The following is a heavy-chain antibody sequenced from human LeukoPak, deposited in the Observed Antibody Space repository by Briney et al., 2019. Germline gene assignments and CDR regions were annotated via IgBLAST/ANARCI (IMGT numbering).Heavy chain of an antibody. Sequence: SETLSLTCTVSGGSISSSSYYWGWIRQPPGKGLKWIGSIYYSGSTYYNPSLKSRVTISVDTSKNQFSLKLSSVTAADTAVYYCATAATIAADGAFDIWGQGTMVTVSS. CDR3: ATAATIAADGAFDI. V-gene: IGHV4-39*07. J-gene: IGHJ3*02. CDR2: IYYSGST. CDR1: GGSISSSSYY. D-gene: IGHD6-13*01.